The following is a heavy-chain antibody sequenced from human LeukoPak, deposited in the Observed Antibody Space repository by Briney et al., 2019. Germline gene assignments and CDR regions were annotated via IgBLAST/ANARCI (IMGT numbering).Heavy chain of an antibody. Sequence: GGSLRLSCAASGFTFSDSWMSWVRQAPGKGLEWVANMNQDGSAKGYVDSVKGRFTISRDNARNSLYLQMSSLRPEDTAVYYCAAYTHWVAGDVWGQGTTVTVSS. D-gene: IGHD3-16*01. CDR2: MNQDGSAK. J-gene: IGHJ6*02. CDR1: GFTFSDSW. V-gene: IGHV3-7*01. CDR3: AAYTHWVAGDV.